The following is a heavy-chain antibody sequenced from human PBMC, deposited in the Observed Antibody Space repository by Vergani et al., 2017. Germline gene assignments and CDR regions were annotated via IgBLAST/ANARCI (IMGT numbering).Heavy chain of an antibody. J-gene: IGHJ6*03. CDR3: ARVTTIYYMDV. CDR2: IYYSGST. CDR1: GGSISSGDYY. D-gene: IGHD5-12*01. Sequence: QVQLQQWGAGLLKPSQTLSLTCTVSGGSISSGDYYWSWIRQPPGKGLEWIGYIYYSGSTYYNPSLKSRVTISVDTSKNQFSLKLSSVTAADTAVYYCARVTTIYYMDVWGKGTTVTVSS. V-gene: IGHV4-30-4*01.